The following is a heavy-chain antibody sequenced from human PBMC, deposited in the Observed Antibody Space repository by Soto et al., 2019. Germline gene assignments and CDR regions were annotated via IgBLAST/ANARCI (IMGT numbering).Heavy chain of an antibody. V-gene: IGHV4-39*01. J-gene: IGHJ6*03. CDR3: ARGRGDYDFWSGYYSPYYYYYYMDV. CDR2: IYYSGST. Sequence: SETLSLTCTVSGGSISSSSYYWGWIRQPPGKGLEWIGSIYYSGSTYYNPSLKSGVTISVDTSKNQFFLKLSSVTAADTAVYYCARGRGDYDFWSGYYSPYYYYYYMDVWGKGTTVTVSS. CDR1: GGSISSSSYY. D-gene: IGHD3-3*01.